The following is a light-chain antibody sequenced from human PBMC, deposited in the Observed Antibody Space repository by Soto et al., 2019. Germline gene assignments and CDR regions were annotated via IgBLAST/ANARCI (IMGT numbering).Light chain of an antibody. Sequence: ERVLTQSPGTLSLSPGERATLSCRASQSVSSNYLAWYQQKPGQAPRLLIYGVSTRATGIPDRFSASGSGTDFTLTISRLEPEDSAVYYCQQYGSSPTWTFGQGTKVEIK. CDR1: QSVSSNY. CDR2: GVS. CDR3: QQYGSSPTWT. J-gene: IGKJ1*01. V-gene: IGKV3-20*01.